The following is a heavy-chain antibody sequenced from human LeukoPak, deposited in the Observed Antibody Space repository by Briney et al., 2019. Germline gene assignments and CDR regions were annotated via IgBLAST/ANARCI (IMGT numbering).Heavy chain of an antibody. CDR3: AKALRLTRSTYYFDY. CDR1: GFTFSSYV. Sequence: GGSLRLSCAASGFTFSSYVMSWVRQAPGKGLEWVSAISGSGGSTYYADSVKGRFTISRDNSKNTLYLQMNSLRAEDTAVYYCAKALRLTRSTYYFDYWGQGTLVTVSS. V-gene: IGHV3-23*01. J-gene: IGHJ4*02. CDR2: ISGSGGST. D-gene: IGHD4-17*01.